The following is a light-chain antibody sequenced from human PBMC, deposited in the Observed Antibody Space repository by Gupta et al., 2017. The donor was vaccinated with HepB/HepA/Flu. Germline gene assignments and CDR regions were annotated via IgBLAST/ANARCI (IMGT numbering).Light chain of an antibody. V-gene: IGKV3-20*01. CDR1: QSVSSSY. CDR2: GAS. J-gene: IGKJ5*01. CDR3: QQYGSSQGFT. Sequence: EIVLTQSPGILSLSLGERATLSGRASQSVSSSYLAWYQRKPGQAPTLLIYGASNRATGIPDRFSGRGSGTDFTLTISRLEPEDFAVYYCQQYGSSQGFTFGQGTRL.